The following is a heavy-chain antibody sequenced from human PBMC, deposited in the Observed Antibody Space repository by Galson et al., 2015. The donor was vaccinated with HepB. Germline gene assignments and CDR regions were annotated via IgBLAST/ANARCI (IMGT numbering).Heavy chain of an antibody. V-gene: IGHV3-48*04. CDR1: GFTFSSYS. Sequence: SLRLSCAASGFTFSSYSMNWVRQAPGKGLEWVSYISSSSSTIYYADSVKGRFTISRDNAKNSLYLQMNSLRAEDTAVYYCARAGNYDLVDYWGQGTLVTVSS. CDR2: ISSSSSTI. D-gene: IGHD3-22*01. CDR3: ARAGNYDLVDY. J-gene: IGHJ4*02.